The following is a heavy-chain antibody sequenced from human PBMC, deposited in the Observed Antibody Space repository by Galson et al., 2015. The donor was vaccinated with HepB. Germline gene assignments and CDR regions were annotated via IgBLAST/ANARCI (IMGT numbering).Heavy chain of an antibody. V-gene: IGHV3-11*01. J-gene: IGHJ4*02. Sequence: SLRLSCAASGFTFSDYYMSWIRQAPGRGLEWVSYISSSGSTIYYADSVKGRFTISRDNAKNSLYLQMNSLRAEDTAVYYCARDYGSGSYPLDYWGQGTLVTVSS. CDR1: GFTFSDYY. CDR3: ARDYGSGSYPLDY. D-gene: IGHD3-10*01. CDR2: ISSSGSTI.